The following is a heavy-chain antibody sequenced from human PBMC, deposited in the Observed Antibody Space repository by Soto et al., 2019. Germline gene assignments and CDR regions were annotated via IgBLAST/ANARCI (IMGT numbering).Heavy chain of an antibody. J-gene: IGHJ4*02. CDR2: IKQDGSEK. D-gene: IGHD1-26*01. CDR3: ARDREGYFDY. V-gene: IGHV3-7*05. CDR1: GFTFSSHW. Sequence: EVQLVESGGGLVQPGGSLRLSCAASGFTFSSHWMSWVRQAPGKGLEWVANIKQDGSEKYYVDSVKGRFTISRDNAKNSLYLQMNSLRAEDTAVYYCARDREGYFDYWGQGTLVTVSS.